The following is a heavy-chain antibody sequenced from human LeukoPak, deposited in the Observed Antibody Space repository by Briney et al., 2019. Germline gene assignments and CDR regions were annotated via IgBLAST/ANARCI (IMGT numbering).Heavy chain of an antibody. CDR1: GDSLTKYY. D-gene: IGHD2-15*01. J-gene: IGHJ4*02. Sequence: ASVKVSCKASGDSLTKYYMHWVRQAPGQGLEWMGIINPSDGSTTYTRKFQGRVTMTTDTSTSTVNMELSSLRSGDTAVYYCAPSVRSGGSYYFDYWGQGTLVTVSS. CDR2: INPSDGST. CDR3: APSVRSGGSYYFDY. V-gene: IGHV1-46*01.